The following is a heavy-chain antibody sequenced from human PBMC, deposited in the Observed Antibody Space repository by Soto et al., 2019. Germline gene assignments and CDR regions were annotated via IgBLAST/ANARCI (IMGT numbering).Heavy chain of an antibody. D-gene: IGHD5-18*01. V-gene: IGHV2-26*01. Sequence: QVTLKESGPVLVKPTETLTLTCTVSGFSLSNARMGVSWIRQPPGKALEWLAHIFSNDEKSYSTSLKSRLTNSXDXXKSQVVLTMTNMDPVDTATYYCARIDVDTAMVTDYWGQGTLVTVSS. CDR2: IFSNDEK. CDR3: ARIDVDTAMVTDY. CDR1: GFSLSNARMG. J-gene: IGHJ4*02.